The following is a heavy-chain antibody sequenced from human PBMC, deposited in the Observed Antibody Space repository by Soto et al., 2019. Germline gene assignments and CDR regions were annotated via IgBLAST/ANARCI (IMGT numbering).Heavy chain of an antibody. V-gene: IGHV1-2*02. J-gene: IGHJ6*02. D-gene: IGHD3-3*01. CDR1: GYTFTGYY. Sequence: GASVKVSCKASGYTFTGYYMHWVRQAPGQGLEWMGWINPNSGGTNYAQKFQGRVTMTRDTSISTAYMELSRLRSDDTAVYYCARVRFLEWSNYYYYGMDVWGQGTTVTAP. CDR3: ARVRFLEWSNYYYYGMDV. CDR2: INPNSGGT.